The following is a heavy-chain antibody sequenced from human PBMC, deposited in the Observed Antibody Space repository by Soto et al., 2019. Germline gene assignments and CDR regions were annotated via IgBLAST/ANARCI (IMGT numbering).Heavy chain of an antibody. V-gene: IGHV4-30-4*01. CDR1: GGSISSGDYY. Sequence: SETLSLTCTVSGGSISSGDYYWSWIRQPPGKGLEWIGYIYYSGSTYYNPSLKSRVTISVDTSKNQFSLKLSSVTAADTAVYYCARDGRWLQGLDYWGQGTLVTVSS. CDR3: ARDGRWLQGLDY. J-gene: IGHJ4*02. D-gene: IGHD5-12*01. CDR2: IYYSGST.